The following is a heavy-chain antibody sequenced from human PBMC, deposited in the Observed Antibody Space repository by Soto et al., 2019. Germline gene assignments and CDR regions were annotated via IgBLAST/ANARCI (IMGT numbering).Heavy chain of an antibody. CDR2: IIPIFGTA. CDR3: ARIIPLAYCGGDCYGAFDP. J-gene: IGHJ5*02. V-gene: IGHV1-69*06. Sequence: QVQLVQSGAEVKKPGSSVKVSCKASGGTFSSYAISWVRQAPGQVLEWMGGIIPIFGTANYAQKFQGRVTITADKSTSTAYMELSSLRSEATAVYYCARIIPLAYCGGDCYGAFDPWGKGTLVTVSS. D-gene: IGHD2-21*02. CDR1: GGTFSSYA.